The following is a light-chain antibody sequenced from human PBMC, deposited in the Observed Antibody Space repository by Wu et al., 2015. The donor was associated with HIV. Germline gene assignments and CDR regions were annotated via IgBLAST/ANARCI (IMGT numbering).Light chain of an antibody. CDR3: QQRKNWPLT. J-gene: IGKJ5*01. Sequence: EIVLTQSPATLSLSPGETATLSCRASQSISSYLAWYQQKPGQAPRLLIYDASNRATGIPARFSGRGSGTDFILTISSLEPEDFALYYCQQRKNWPLTFGQGTRLEIK. V-gene: IGKV3-11*01. CDR2: DAS. CDR1: QSISSY.